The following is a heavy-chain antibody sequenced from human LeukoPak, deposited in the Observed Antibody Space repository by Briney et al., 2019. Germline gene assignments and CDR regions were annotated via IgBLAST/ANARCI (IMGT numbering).Heavy chain of an antibody. D-gene: IGHD6-13*01. V-gene: IGHV4-34*01. J-gene: IGHJ4*02. Sequence: SETLSLTCAVSGGSFNGYYWSWIRQPPGKGLEWIGEIDHSGSATHNPSLQSRVIIPKDKSNNQFSLKLNSVTAADTAVYYCARVQQLADFDYWGQGNLVTVSS. CDR2: IDHSGSA. CDR3: ARVQQLADFDY. CDR1: GGSFNGYY.